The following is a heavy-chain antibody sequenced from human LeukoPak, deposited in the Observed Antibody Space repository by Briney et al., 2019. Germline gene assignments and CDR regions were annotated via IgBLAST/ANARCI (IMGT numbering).Heavy chain of an antibody. CDR2: IKPNTYAT. D-gene: IGHD3-22*01. CDR1: GFSFSGTA. J-gene: IGHJ3*02. CDR3: TRLNYYDTSGFSFKDQIFDI. V-gene: IGHV3-73*01. Sequence: GGSLKLSCAASGFSFSGTAMHWVRQASGKGLEWVGRIKPNTYATAYTASVKGRFTISRDDSKNTAYLQMNSLKTEDTAVYYCTRLNYYDTSGFSFKDQIFDIWGQGTMVTVSS.